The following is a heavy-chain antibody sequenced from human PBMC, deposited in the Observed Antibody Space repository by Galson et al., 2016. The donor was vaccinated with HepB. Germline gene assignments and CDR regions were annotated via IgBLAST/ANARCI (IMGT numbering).Heavy chain of an antibody. Sequence: SLRLSCAASGFPFTTYAMHWLRQPPGKGLEWLATISYGGTDEYYAASVRGRFTISRDNSQGTVYLQMSSLRPEDTAVYYCAKEDDSGSHWGGIDVWGQGTTVTVSS. CDR3: AKEDDSGSHWGGIDV. J-gene: IGHJ6*02. CDR1: GFPFTTYA. V-gene: IGHV3-30*18. D-gene: IGHD3-10*01. CDR2: ISYGGTDE.